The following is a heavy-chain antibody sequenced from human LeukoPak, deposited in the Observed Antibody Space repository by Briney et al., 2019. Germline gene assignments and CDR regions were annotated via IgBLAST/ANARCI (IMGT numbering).Heavy chain of an antibody. CDR2: INPSGGST. D-gene: IGHD5-12*01. J-gene: IGHJ6*02. Sequence: GASVKVSCKASGYTFTSYYMHWVRQAPGQGLEWMGIINPSGGSTSYAQKFQGRVTMTRDTSTSTVYMELSSLRSEDTAVYCCARDYHDSGYDYPLYYYYYGMDVWGQGTTVTVSS. CDR1: GYTFTSYY. CDR3: ARDYHDSGYDYPLYYYYYGMDV. V-gene: IGHV1-46*01.